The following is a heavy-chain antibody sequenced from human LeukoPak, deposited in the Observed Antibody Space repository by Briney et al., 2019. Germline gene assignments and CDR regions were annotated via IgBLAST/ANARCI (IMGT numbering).Heavy chain of an antibody. Sequence: SETLSLTCTVSGGSISSSSYYWGWIRQPPGKGLEWIGSIYYSGSTYYNPSLKSRVTISVDTSKNQFSLKLSSVTAADTAVYYCARPLPPTYSSSWFRTPGWFDPWGQGTLVTVSS. CDR3: ARPLPPTYSSSWFRTPGWFDP. V-gene: IGHV4-39*01. D-gene: IGHD6-13*01. CDR1: GGSISSSSYY. CDR2: IYYSGST. J-gene: IGHJ5*02.